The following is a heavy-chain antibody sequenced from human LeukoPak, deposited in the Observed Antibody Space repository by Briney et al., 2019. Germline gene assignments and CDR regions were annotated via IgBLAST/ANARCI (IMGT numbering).Heavy chain of an antibody. D-gene: IGHD5-12*01. Sequence: PGGSLRLSCAASGFTFSTYGMSWIRQPPGKGLEWLSYISGSSSAINYADSVKGRFTISRDNAKNSLFLQMNSLRAEHTAVYYCATYSGYDRIFAYWGQGTLVTVSS. CDR3: ATYSGYDRIFAY. J-gene: IGHJ4*02. CDR1: GFTFSTYG. V-gene: IGHV3-48*01. CDR2: ISGSSSAI.